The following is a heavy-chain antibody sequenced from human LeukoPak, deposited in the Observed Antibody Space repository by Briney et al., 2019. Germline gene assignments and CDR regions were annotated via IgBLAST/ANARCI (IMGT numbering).Heavy chain of an antibody. D-gene: IGHD2-2*01. J-gene: IGHJ3*02. CDR3: ARLLVVVPAAIGVKAFDI. V-gene: IGHV1-2*02. Sequence: ASVKVSCKASGYTFTGYYMHWVRQAPGQGLEWMGWINPNSGGTSYAQKLQGRVTMTRDTSISTAYMELSRLRSDDTAVYYCARLLVVVPAAIGVKAFDIWGQGTMVTVSS. CDR2: INPNSGGT. CDR1: GYTFTGYY.